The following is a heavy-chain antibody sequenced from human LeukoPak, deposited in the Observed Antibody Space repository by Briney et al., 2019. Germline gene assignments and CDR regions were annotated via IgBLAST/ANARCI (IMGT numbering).Heavy chain of an antibody. Sequence: PSETLSLTCTVSGGSISSSSYYWGWIRQPPGKGLEWIGEINHSGSTNYNPSLKSRVTISVDTSKNQFSLKLSSVTAADTAVYYCARRGLDTAMVWYYYYYYMDVWGKGTTVTVSS. CDR2: INHSGST. J-gene: IGHJ6*03. CDR1: GGSISSSSYY. CDR3: ARRGLDTAMVWYYYYYYMDV. V-gene: IGHV4-39*07. D-gene: IGHD5-18*01.